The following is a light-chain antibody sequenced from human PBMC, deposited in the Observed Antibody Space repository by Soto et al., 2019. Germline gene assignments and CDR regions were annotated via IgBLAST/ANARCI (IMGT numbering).Light chain of an antibody. Sequence: QSALTQPASVSGSPVQSITISCTGTSSDVGAYDFVAWYQHYPGKAPKLVTFDVTHRPPGISDRFSGSKSANTASLTISGLQAEDEAFYYCSSYTTRSTLVFGGGTKVTVL. CDR1: SSDVGAYDF. J-gene: IGLJ1*01. V-gene: IGLV2-14*01. CDR2: DVT. CDR3: SSYTTRSTLV.